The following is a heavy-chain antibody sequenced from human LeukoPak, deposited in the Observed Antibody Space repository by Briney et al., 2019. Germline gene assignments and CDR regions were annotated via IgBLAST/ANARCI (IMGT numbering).Heavy chain of an antibody. D-gene: IGHD7-27*01. CDR3: AKDGGLWVSAHWGDS. Sequence: GGSPRLSCAASGFTFSSYTMSWVRQAPGKGLEWVSTITTSDGNTYYADSVKGRFTVSRDNSKNTLYLQMNSLRAEDTAVYYCAKDGGLWVSAHWGDSWGRGTLVTVSS. V-gene: IGHV3-23*01. CDR1: GFTFSSYT. CDR2: ITTSDGNT. J-gene: IGHJ4*02.